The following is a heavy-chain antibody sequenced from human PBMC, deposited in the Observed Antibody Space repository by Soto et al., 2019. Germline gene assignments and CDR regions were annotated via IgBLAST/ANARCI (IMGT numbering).Heavy chain of an antibody. D-gene: IGHD2-8*01. CDR3: ASRYRNPLKLKAY. V-gene: IGHV4-30-4*01. CDR2: IYCSGST. Sequence: SETLSLTCTVSGGSISSGDYYWSWIRQPPGKGLEWIGYIYCSGSTYYNPSLKSRVTISVDTSKNQFSLKLSSVTAADTAVYYCASRYRNPLKLKAYWGQGTLVTVSS. J-gene: IGHJ4*02. CDR1: GGSISSGDYY.